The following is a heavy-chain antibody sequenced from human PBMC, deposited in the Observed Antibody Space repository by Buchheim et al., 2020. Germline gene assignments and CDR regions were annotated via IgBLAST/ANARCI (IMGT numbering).Heavy chain of an antibody. CDR3: ARDYSSGWLYGPGYYYYGMDV. Sequence: QVQLVQSGAEVKKPGASVKVSCKASGYTFTSYYMHWVRQAPGQGLEWMGIINPSGGSTSYAQKFQGRVTMTRDTSTRTGYMELSSLRSEDTAVYYCARDYSSGWLYGPGYYYYGMDVWGQGTT. CDR2: INPSGGST. D-gene: IGHD6-19*01. CDR1: GYTFTSYY. V-gene: IGHV1-46*01. J-gene: IGHJ6*02.